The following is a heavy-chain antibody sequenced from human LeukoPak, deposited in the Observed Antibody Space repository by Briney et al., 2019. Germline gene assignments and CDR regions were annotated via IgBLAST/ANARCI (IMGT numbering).Heavy chain of an antibody. V-gene: IGHV7-4-1*02. Sequence: ASVKVSCKASGYTFTSYAMNWVRQAPGQGLEWMGWINTNTGNPAYAQGFTGRFVFSLDTSVSTAYLQISSLKAEDTAVYYCARFRRRTAVAGFWNWFDPWGQGTLVTVSS. J-gene: IGHJ5*02. CDR3: ARFRRRTAVAGFWNWFDP. CDR1: GYTFTSYA. D-gene: IGHD6-19*01. CDR2: INTNTGNP.